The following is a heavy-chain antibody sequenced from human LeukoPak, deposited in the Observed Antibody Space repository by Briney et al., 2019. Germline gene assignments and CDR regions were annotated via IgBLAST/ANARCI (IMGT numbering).Heavy chain of an antibody. CDR3: TXSIAVAGSLDY. J-gene: IGHJ4*02. D-gene: IGHD6-19*01. Sequence: GGSLRLSCAXSGXTFXNVXXSWXXXAXGKGLEWVGRIKSKTDGGTTDYAAPVKGRFTIXRDDSKNTLNLQMNSLKTEDTAVXXCTXSIAVAGSLDYWGQGTLVTVSS. V-gene: IGHV3-15*01. CDR2: IKSKTDGGTT. CDR1: GXTFXNVX.